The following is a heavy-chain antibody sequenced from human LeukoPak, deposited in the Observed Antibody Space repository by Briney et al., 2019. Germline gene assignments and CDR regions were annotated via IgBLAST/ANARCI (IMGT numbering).Heavy chain of an antibody. D-gene: IGHD5-18*01. Sequence: SVKVSCKASGGTFSSYAISWVRRAPGQGLEWMGGIIPIFGTANYAQKFQGRVTITTDESTSTAYMELSSLRSEDTAVYYCARDRGGYSYGYYYYYYMDVWGKGTTVTASS. J-gene: IGHJ6*03. V-gene: IGHV1-69*05. CDR1: GGTFSSYA. CDR3: ARDRGGYSYGYYYYYYMDV. CDR2: IIPIFGTA.